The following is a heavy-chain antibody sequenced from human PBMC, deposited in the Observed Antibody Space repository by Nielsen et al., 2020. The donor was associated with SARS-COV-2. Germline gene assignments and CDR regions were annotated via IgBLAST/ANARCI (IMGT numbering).Heavy chain of an antibody. CDR3: SREGDSPHLDV. J-gene: IGHJ4*02. CDR1: GFRFRGYG. D-gene: IGHD1-26*01. CDR2: ISYDGSFD. Sequence: GGSLRLSCATSGFRFRGYGMHWVRQAPGKGLEWVAVISYDGSFDKYGGAVKGRFTISRENSKNPLYVQMDNLRVEDTAVYYCSREGDSPHLDVWGQGALVTVSS. V-gene: IGHV3-30*12.